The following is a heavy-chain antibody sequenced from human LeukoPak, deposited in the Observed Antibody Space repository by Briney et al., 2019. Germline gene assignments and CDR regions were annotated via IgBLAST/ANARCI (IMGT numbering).Heavy chain of an antibody. CDR1: GFTFGDYA. V-gene: IGHV3-49*04. Sequence: GGSLRLSRTASGFTFGDYAMSWVRQAPGKGLEWVGFIRSKAYGGTTEYAASVKGRFTISRDDSKSIAYLQMNSLKTEDTAVYYCTRDRGGAAGELFDYWGQGTLVTVSS. CDR3: TRDRGGAAGELFDY. D-gene: IGHD3-10*01. J-gene: IGHJ4*02. CDR2: IRSKAYGGTT.